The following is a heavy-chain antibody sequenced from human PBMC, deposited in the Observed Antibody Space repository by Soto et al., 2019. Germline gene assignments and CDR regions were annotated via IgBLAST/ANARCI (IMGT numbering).Heavy chain of an antibody. V-gene: IGHV1-18*01. CDR2: ISAYNGNT. J-gene: IGHJ6*02. CDR1: GYTFTSYG. Sequence: QVQLVQSGAEVKKPGASVKVSCKASGYTFTSYGISWVRQAPGQGLEWMGWISAYNGNTNYAQKLQGRVTMTTDTSTSTAYMELRSLRSDDTAVYSCARDHYYDSSGDDYYYGMDVWGQGTTVTVSS. CDR3: ARDHYYDSSGDDYYYGMDV. D-gene: IGHD3-22*01.